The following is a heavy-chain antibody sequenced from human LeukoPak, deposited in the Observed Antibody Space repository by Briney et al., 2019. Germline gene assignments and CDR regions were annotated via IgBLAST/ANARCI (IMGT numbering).Heavy chain of an antibody. CDR2: IYYSGST. Sequence: ASETLSLTCTVSGGSISSTSYFWGWIRQPPGMGLEWIVTIYYSGSTYYNPSLKSRVTMSVDTSRNQFSLKLSSVNAADTAVYYCAKAGVRYYDSSGLHAFDFWGQGTMVTVSS. CDR1: GGSISSTSYF. J-gene: IGHJ3*01. D-gene: IGHD3-22*01. CDR3: AKAGVRYYDSSGLHAFDF. V-gene: IGHV4-39*01.